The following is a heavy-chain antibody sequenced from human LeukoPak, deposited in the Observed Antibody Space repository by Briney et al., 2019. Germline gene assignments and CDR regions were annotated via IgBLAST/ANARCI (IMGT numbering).Heavy chain of an antibody. CDR3: AREGLRGGYCSSTSCPLHDAFDI. J-gene: IGHJ3*02. Sequence: GASVKVSCKASGYTFTGYYMHWVRQAPGQGLEWVGWINPNSGGTNYAQKFQGRVTMTRDTSISTAYMELCRLRSDDTAVYYCAREGLRGGYCSSTSCPLHDAFDIWGQGTMVTVSS. D-gene: IGHD2-2*01. CDR2: INPNSGGT. CDR1: GYTFTGYY. V-gene: IGHV1-2*02.